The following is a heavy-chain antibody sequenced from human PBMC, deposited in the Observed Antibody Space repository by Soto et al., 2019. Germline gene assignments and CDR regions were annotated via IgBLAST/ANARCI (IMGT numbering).Heavy chain of an antibody. CDR1: GGSISSGGYY. J-gene: IGHJ3*02. Sequence: PSETLSLTCTVSGGSISSGGYYWSWIRQHPGKGLEWIGYIYYSGSTYYNPSLKSRVTISVDTSKNQFSLKLSSVTAADTAVYYCARDSPYYYDSSGIYAFDIWGQGTMVTVSS. V-gene: IGHV4-31*03. D-gene: IGHD3-22*01. CDR3: ARDSPYYYDSSGIYAFDI. CDR2: IYYSGST.